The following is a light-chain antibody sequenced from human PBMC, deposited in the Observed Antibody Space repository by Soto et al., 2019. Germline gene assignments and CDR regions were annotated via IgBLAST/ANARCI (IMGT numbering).Light chain of an antibody. CDR1: ESLSTY. J-gene: IGKJ2*01. CDR3: QSFNDLPFT. V-gene: IGKV3-15*01. Sequence: EIVMTQSPATLSVSPGERVTLSCRASESLSTYLAWYQQKPGQAPRLLIYGASTKATGIPARFSGSGSATEFTLNISRPQSEEFSVYFLQSFNDLPFTFGQGTKLEI. CDR2: GAS.